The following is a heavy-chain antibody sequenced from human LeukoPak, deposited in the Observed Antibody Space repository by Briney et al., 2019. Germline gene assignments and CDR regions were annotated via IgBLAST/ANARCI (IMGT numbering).Heavy chain of an antibody. J-gene: IGHJ5*02. D-gene: IGHD3-3*01. CDR1: GYTFTGYY. CDR2: INPSGGST. CDR3: ARGTTIFGVAIGWFDP. Sequence: GASVKVSCKASGYTFTGYYMHWVRQAPGQGLEWMGIINPSGGSTSYAQKFQGRVTMTRDTPTSTVYMELSSLRSEDTAVYYCARGTTIFGVAIGWFDPWGQGTLVTVSS. V-gene: IGHV1-46*01.